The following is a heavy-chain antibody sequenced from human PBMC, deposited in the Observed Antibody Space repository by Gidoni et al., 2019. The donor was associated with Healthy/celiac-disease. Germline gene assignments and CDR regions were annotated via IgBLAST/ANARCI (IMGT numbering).Heavy chain of an antibody. J-gene: IGHJ4*02. D-gene: IGHD3-22*01. CDR2: ISGDCGST. V-gene: IGHV3-43*02. CDR1: GFTFDDDA. CDR3: AKSSYYYDSSGYYSYFDY. Sequence: EVQRVESGGGVVQPGGSLRLACAAAGFTFDDDAMHWVRQAPGKGLEWVSLISGDCGSTYYADSVKGRFTISRDNSKNSLYLQMNSLRTEDTALYYCAKSSYYYDSSGYYSYFDYWGQGTLVTVSS.